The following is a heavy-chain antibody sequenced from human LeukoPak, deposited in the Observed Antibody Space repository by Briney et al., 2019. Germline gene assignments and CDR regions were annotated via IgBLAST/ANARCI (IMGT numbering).Heavy chain of an antibody. J-gene: IGHJ4*02. CDR3: ASWTLGY. V-gene: IGHV4-34*01. Sequence: SETVSLTCAVYGVSFNGYYWSWMPQPPGRGLVWIGEINHSGSTNYNPSLKSRVTISVDTSKNQFSLKRSSVTAADTAVYYCASWTLGYWGQGTLVTVSS. CDR1: GVSFNGYY. CDR2: INHSGST. D-gene: IGHD3/OR15-3a*01.